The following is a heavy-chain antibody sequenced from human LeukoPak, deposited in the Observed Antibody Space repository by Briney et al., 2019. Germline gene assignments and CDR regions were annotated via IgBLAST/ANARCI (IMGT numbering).Heavy chain of an antibody. CDR3: ARGPRLMVTNPYYYYGMDV. CDR1: GGSISSGGYY. Sequence: SQTLSLTCTVSGGSISSGGYYWSWIRQHPGKGLEWIGYIYYSGSTNYNPSLKSRVTISVDTSKSQFSLKLSSVTAADTAVYYCARGPRLMVTNPYYYYGMDVWGQGTTVTVSS. J-gene: IGHJ6*02. D-gene: IGHD5-18*01. CDR2: IYYSGST. V-gene: IGHV4-31*03.